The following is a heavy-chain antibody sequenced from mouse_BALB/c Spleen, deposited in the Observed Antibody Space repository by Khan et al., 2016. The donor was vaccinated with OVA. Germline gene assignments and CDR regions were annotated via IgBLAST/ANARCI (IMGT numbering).Heavy chain of an antibody. CDR1: GYTFTSYW. CDR2: ISPGSGSA. Sequence: DLVKPGASVKLSCKASGYTFTSYWINWIKQRPGQGLEWVGQISPGSGSAYYNEVFKGKATLTIDTSSTTAYIQLSSLSSEDAAVYFCAGSNYYGRSLYAMDYWGQGASVTVSS. CDR3: AGSNYYGRSLYAMDY. D-gene: IGHD1-1*01. J-gene: IGHJ4*01. V-gene: IGHV1S41*01.